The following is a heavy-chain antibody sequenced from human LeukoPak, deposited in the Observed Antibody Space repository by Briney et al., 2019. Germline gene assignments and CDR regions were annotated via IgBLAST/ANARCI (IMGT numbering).Heavy chain of an antibody. J-gene: IGHJ4*02. CDR3: ARETRELIDY. Sequence: SETLSLTCTVSGGSISSYYWSWIRQPPGKGLEWIGYIYYSGSTNYNPSLKSRVTISVDTSKNQFSLKLSSVTAADTAVYYCARETRELIDYWGQGTLVTVSS. D-gene: IGHD1-7*01. CDR2: IYYSGST. V-gene: IGHV4-59*01. CDR1: GGSISSYY.